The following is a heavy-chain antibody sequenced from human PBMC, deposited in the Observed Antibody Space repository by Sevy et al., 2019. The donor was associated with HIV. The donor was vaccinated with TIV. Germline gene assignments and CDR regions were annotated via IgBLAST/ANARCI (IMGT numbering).Heavy chain of an antibody. V-gene: IGHV4-34*01. Sequence: SETLSLTCAVYGGSFSGYYWNWIHQSPGKGLEWIGEINHSESTHYNPSLKSRVTISVDTSKNQFSLRLNSVTAADTAVYYCARAPPVVVVPGAPSWFDPWGQGTLVTVSS. CDR3: ARAPPVVVVPGAPSWFDP. CDR1: GGSFSGYY. D-gene: IGHD2-2*01. J-gene: IGHJ5*02. CDR2: INHSEST.